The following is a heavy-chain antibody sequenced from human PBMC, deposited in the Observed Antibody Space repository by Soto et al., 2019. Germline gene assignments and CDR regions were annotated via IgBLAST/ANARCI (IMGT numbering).Heavy chain of an antibody. CDR1: GYSFSSYW. V-gene: IGHV5-51*01. J-gene: IGHJ4*02. Sequence: PGESLKISCKGSGYSFSSYWIGGVRQMPGKGLEWMGFIYPGDSETRYSPSFQGQVTISVDKSISTAYLQWSSLKASDTAIYYCARDYDYALDYWGQGTLVTVSS. D-gene: IGHD3-16*01. CDR2: IYPGDSET. CDR3: ARDYDYALDY.